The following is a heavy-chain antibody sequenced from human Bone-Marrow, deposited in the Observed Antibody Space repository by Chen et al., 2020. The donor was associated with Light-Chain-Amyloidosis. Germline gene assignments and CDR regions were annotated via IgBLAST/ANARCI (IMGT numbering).Heavy chain of an antibody. CDR2: IFYDDIT. D-gene: IGHD7-27*01. V-gene: IGHV4-39*07. CDR3: ARGPSEVNWGVVQSASVFNF. Sequence: QLQESGPGLVQPSKTLALTCTVSGVSTINSREFYWGWMRQSPGKGLEWIGSIFYDDITYYNPSLKSRGTLSKDPSNNRISLRLRSVTAGDTAMYYCARGPSEVNWGVVQSASVFNFWGQGTMLTVS. CDR1: GVSTINSREFY. J-gene: IGHJ3*01.